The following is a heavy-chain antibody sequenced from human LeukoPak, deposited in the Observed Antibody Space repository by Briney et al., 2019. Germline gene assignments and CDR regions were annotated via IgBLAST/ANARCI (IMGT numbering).Heavy chain of an antibody. Sequence: PGGSLRLSCAASGFTFSSYAMSWVRQAPGKGLEWVSAISGSGGSTYYADSVKGRFTISRDNSKNTLYLQMNSLRADDTAVYYCAKDSLQYYYGSGTPVGFDPWGQGTLVTVSS. J-gene: IGHJ5*02. CDR3: AKDSLQYYYGSGTPVGFDP. CDR2: ISGSGGST. D-gene: IGHD3-10*01. CDR1: GFTFSSYA. V-gene: IGHV3-23*01.